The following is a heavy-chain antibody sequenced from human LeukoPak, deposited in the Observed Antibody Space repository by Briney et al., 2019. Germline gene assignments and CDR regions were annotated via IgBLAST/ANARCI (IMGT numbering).Heavy chain of an antibody. CDR3: ARLEYCSGGSCIRDY. CDR1: GFTFSSYS. CDR2: ISSSGSTI. J-gene: IGHJ4*02. Sequence: GGSLRLSCAASGFTFSSYSMNWVRQAPGKGLEWVSYISSSGSTIYYADSVKGRFTISRDNAKNSLYLQMNSLRAEDTAVYYCARLEYCSGGSCIRDYWGQGTLVTVSS. V-gene: IGHV3-48*04. D-gene: IGHD2-15*01.